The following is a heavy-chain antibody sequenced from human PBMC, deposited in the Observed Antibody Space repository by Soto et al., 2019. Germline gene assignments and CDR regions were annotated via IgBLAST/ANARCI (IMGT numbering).Heavy chain of an antibody. CDR2: IIPLFGTT. J-gene: IGHJ6*02. CDR1: GDTFKNCV. V-gene: IGHV1-69*01. CDR3: AAELGFGKLSVV. D-gene: IGHD3-10*01. Sequence: QVPGVQAGVEVRKPGSSVKVSCKASGDTFKNCVISLVRQAPGPGLEWMGGIIPLFGTTDFAQRFQGRLTITTDESTTTAYMELSRLRSEDTATYYCAAELGFGKLSVVWGQGTTVIVSS.